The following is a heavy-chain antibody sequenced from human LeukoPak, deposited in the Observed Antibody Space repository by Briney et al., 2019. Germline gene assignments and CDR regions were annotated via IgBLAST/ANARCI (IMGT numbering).Heavy chain of an antibody. D-gene: IGHD5-12*01. CDR2: INPIGGST. V-gene: IGHV1-46*01. J-gene: IGHJ4*02. CDR3: ARGAPTTRIGAGRFDY. CDR1: GYSLTNYY. Sequence: ASVKVSCKAFGYSLTNYYVHWVRQAPGQGLEWMGEINPIGGSTSYAQKFQGRITVTRDTYTNTVYMDLSSLRSEDTATYYCARGAPTTRIGAGRFDYWGQGSLLTVAS.